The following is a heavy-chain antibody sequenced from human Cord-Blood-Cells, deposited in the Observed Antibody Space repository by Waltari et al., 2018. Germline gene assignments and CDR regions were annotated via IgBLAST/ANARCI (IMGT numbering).Heavy chain of an antibody. CDR3: TRKHGDIDY. CDR1: GFTFDDLS. CDR2: ISGDGGST. J-gene: IGHJ4*02. D-gene: IGHD5-12*01. V-gene: IGHV3-43*02. Sequence: EVQLVESGGGVVQPGGSLRPSCAASGFTFDDLSMHWVRQAPGKGLEWVSLISGDGGSTYYADSVKGRFTISRDNSKNSLYLQMNSLRTEDTALYYCTRKHGDIDYWGQGTLVTVSS.